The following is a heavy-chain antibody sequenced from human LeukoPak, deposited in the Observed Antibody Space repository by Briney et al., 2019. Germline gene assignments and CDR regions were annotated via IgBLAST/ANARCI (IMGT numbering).Heavy chain of an antibody. CDR1: GGSISSSSYY. D-gene: IGHD2-2*01. J-gene: IGHJ4*02. V-gene: IGHV4-39*01. CDR3: AKMHALPVGYYFDY. CDR2: IYYSGST. Sequence: SETLSLTCTVSGGSISSSSYYWGWIRQPPGKGLEWIGSIYYSGSTYYNPSLKSRVTISVDTSKNQFSLKLSSVTAADTAVYYCAKMHALPVGYYFDYWGQGTLVTVSS.